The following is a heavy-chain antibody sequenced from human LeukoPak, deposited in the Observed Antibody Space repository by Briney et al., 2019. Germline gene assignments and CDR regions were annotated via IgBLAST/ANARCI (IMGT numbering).Heavy chain of an antibody. CDR3: ARDSTYYYDSGSSGPHYFGY. CDR1: GFIFSSYA. Sequence: GGSLRLSCAASGFIFSSYALHWVRQAPGKGLEWVAVLSFDGTITYYADSVKGRFTISRDNSKNTLYLQLNSLRAEDTAVYYCARDSTYYYDSGSSGPHYFGYWGQGTLVTVSS. D-gene: IGHD3-10*01. J-gene: IGHJ4*02. V-gene: IGHV3-30*04. CDR2: LSFDGTIT.